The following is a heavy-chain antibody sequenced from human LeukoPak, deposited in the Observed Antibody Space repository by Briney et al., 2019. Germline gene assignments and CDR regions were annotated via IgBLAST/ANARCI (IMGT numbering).Heavy chain of an antibody. CDR1: GGSISSYY. J-gene: IGHJ6*02. CDR2: IYYSGST. D-gene: IGHD6-19*01. CDR3: ARNGYSNGYYYYGMDI. Sequence: SETLSLTCTVSGGSISSYYWSWIRQPPGKGLEWIGYIYYSGSTNYNPSLKSRVTISVDTSKNQFSLKLSSVTAADTAVYYCARNGYSNGYYYYGMDIWGQGTTVTVSS. V-gene: IGHV4-59*08.